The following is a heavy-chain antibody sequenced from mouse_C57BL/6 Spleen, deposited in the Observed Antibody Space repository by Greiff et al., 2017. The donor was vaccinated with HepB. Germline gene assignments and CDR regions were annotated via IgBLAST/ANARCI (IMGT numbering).Heavy chain of an antibody. CDR3: TRDGGATGFAY. CDR1: GFTFSSYA. CDR2: ISSGGDYI. V-gene: IGHV5-9-1*02. D-gene: IGHD2-3*01. J-gene: IGHJ3*01. Sequence: EVQLQESGEGLVKPGGSLKLSCAASGFTFSSYAMSWVRQTPEKRLEWVAYISSGGDYIYYADTVKGRFTISRDNARNTLYLQMSSLKSEDTAMYYCTRDGGATGFAYWGQGTLVTVSA.